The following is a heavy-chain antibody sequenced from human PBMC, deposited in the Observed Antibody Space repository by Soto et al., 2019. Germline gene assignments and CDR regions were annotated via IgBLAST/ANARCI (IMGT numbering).Heavy chain of an antibody. CDR1: GGTFSSYT. D-gene: IGHD2-2*02. CDR3: ARAGRYCSSTSCYTYYGMDV. J-gene: IGHJ6*02. V-gene: IGHV1-69*02. Sequence: QVQLVQSGAEVKKPGSSVKVSCKASGGTFSSYTISWVRQAPGQGLEWMGRIIPILGIANYTQKFQGRVTITADKSTSTAYMELSSLRSEDTAVYYCARAGRYCSSTSCYTYYGMDVWGQGTMVTVSS. CDR2: IIPILGIA.